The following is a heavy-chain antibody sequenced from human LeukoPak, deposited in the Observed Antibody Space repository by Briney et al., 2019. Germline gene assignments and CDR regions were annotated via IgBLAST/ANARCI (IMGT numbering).Heavy chain of an antibody. J-gene: IGHJ4*02. CDR3: ARGSYYDFWSGYYTSDY. Sequence: ASVKVSCKASGYTFTSYGISWVRQAPGQGLEWMGWISAYNGNTNYAQKLQGRVTMTTDTSTSTAYMELGSLRSDDTAVYYCARGSYYDFWSGYYTSDYWGQGTLVTVSS. V-gene: IGHV1-18*01. D-gene: IGHD3-3*01. CDR2: ISAYNGNT. CDR1: GYTFTSYG.